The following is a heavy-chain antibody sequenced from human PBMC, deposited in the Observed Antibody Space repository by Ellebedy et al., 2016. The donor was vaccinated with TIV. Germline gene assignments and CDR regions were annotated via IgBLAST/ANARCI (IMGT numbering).Heavy chain of an antibody. CDR1: AESFSGYY. J-gene: IGHJ4*02. CDR3: ARGLTGQWFGESWTYYFDY. V-gene: IGHV4-59*01. CDR2: IYYSGST. Sequence: MPSETLSLTCAVYAESFSGYYWSWIRQPPGKGLEWIGSIYYSGSTNYNPSLKSRVTISVDTSKNQFSLKLSSVTAADTAVYYCARGLTGQWFGESWTYYFDYWGQGTLVTVSS. D-gene: IGHD3-10*01.